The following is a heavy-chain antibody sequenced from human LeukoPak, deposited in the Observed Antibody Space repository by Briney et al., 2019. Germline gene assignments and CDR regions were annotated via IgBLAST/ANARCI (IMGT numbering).Heavy chain of an antibody. V-gene: IGHV3-9*01. Sequence: PGGSLRLSCAASGFTFDDYAMHWVRQAPGKGLEWVSGISWNSGSIGCADSVKGRFTISRDNAKNSLYLQMNSLRAEDTALYYCAKDYYDSSGYIDYWGQGTLVTVSS. CDR3: AKDYYDSSGYIDY. CDR1: GFTFDDYA. D-gene: IGHD3-22*01. J-gene: IGHJ4*02. CDR2: ISWNSGSI.